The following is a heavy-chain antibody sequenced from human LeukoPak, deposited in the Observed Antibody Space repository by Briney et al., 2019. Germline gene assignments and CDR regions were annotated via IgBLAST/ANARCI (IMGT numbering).Heavy chain of an antibody. Sequence: GGSLRLSCAASGFTFNNYAMSWVRQPPGKGLEWVSSISDSGSSTNYADSVKGRFNMSRDNSKNTLYLQMNSLRAEDTAVYYCARAGLLWFGELFSRTYYFDYWGQGTLVTVSS. J-gene: IGHJ4*02. D-gene: IGHD3-10*01. CDR3: ARAGLLWFGELFSRTYYFDY. CDR2: ISDSGSST. CDR1: GFTFNNYA. V-gene: IGHV3-23*01.